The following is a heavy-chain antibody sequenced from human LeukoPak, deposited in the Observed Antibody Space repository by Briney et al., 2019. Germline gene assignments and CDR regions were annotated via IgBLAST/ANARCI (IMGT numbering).Heavy chain of an antibody. D-gene: IGHD6-19*01. J-gene: IGHJ6*03. Sequence: PGGSLRLSCAASGFTFSSYGMSWVRQAPGKGLEWVAVISYDGSNKYYADSVKGRSTISRDNSKNTLYLQMNSLRAEDTAVYYCARNGGYSSGWYGYNYYYYMDVWGKGTTVTVSS. V-gene: IGHV3-30*03. CDR1: GFTFSSYG. CDR2: ISYDGSNK. CDR3: ARNGGYSSGWYGYNYYYYMDV.